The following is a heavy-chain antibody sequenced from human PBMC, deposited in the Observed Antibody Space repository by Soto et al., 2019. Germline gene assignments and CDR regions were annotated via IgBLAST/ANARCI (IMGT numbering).Heavy chain of an antibody. V-gene: IGHV1-46*03. CDR3: ARGLGYCSSTSCYDAGWVFDY. D-gene: IGHD2-2*01. CDR2: INPSGGST. CDR1: GYTFTSYY. Sequence: ASVKVSCKVSGYTFTSYYMHWVRQAPGQGLEWMGIINPSGGSTSYAQKFQGRVTMTRDTSTSTVYMELSSLRSEDTAVYYCARGLGYCSSTSCYDAGWVFDYWGQGTLVTVSS. J-gene: IGHJ4*02.